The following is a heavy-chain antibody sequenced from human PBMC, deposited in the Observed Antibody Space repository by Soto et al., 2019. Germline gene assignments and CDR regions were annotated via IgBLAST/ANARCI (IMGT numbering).Heavy chain of an antibody. CDR1: GFTFSSYD. D-gene: IGHD2-8*01. J-gene: IGHJ4*02. V-gene: IGHV3-48*03. CDR3: ARTPPQWANFDY. Sequence: PGGSLRLSCAASGFTFSSYDMNRVRQAPGKGLEWVSYISGTGSIIYYADSVKGRFSISRDNAKNSLYLQMNSLRAEDTAVYYCARTPPQWANFDYWGQGTLVTVSS. CDR2: ISGTGSII.